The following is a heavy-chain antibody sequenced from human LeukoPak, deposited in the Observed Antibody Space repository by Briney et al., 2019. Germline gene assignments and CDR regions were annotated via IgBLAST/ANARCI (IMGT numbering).Heavy chain of an antibody. J-gene: IGHJ5*02. CDR2: IWYDGSNK. CDR3: ARDGYYDFWSGYYWRGNWFDP. Sequence: GGSLRLSCGASGFTFSSYGMHWVRQAPGKGLEWVAVIWYDGSNKYYADSVKGRFTISRDNSKNTLYLQMNSLRAEDTAVYYCARDGYYDFWSGYYWRGNWFDPCGQGTLVTVSS. D-gene: IGHD3-3*01. V-gene: IGHV3-33*01. CDR1: GFTFSSYG.